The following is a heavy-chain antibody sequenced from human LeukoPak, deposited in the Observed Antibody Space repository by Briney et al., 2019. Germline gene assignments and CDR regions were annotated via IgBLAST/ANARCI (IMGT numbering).Heavy chain of an antibody. Sequence: GGSLRLSCAASGFTFSSYSMNWVRQAPGKGLEWVSSISSSSYIYYADSVKGRFTISRDNAKNSLYLQMNSLRAEDTAVYYCAREKSDYYYMDVWGKGTTVIVSS. J-gene: IGHJ6*03. CDR1: GFTFSSYS. V-gene: IGHV3-21*01. CDR2: ISSSSYI. CDR3: AREKSDYYYMDV. D-gene: IGHD3-3*01.